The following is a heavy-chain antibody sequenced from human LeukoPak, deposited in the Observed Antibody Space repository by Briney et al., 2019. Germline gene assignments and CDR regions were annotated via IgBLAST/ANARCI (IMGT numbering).Heavy chain of an antibody. V-gene: IGHV3-30*04. CDR3: ARDWGNWGYGWYFDH. D-gene: IGHD7-27*01. J-gene: IGHJ4*02. CDR2: ISYDGSDK. Sequence: GGSLRLSCAASGFTFSGSAMHWVRQAPGKGLEWVAVISYDGSDKYYADSVKGRFTISRDNSKNTLYLQMNSLRAEDTAVYYCARDWGNWGYGWYFDHWGQGTPVTVSS. CDR1: GFTFSGSA.